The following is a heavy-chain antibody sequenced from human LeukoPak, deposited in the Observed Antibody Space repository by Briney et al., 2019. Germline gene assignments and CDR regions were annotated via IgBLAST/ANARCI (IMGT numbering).Heavy chain of an antibody. CDR3: AREGGVGATGGPYYFDY. Sequence: SETLSLTRTVSGGSISSDCRIWIRRPPGRGLEWIGFLHYRRRTSSNPSLKSRGTKPTGASKNQFSLKLSSVTAADTAVYYCAREGGVGATGGPYYFDYWGQGTLVTVSS. V-gene: IGHV4-59*12. CDR1: GGSISSDC. CDR2: LHYRRRT. D-gene: IGHD1-26*01. J-gene: IGHJ4*02.